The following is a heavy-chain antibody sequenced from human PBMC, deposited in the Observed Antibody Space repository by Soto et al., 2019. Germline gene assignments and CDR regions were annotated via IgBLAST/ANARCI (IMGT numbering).Heavy chain of an antibody. CDR3: TRHDPQWLVEN. D-gene: IGHD6-19*01. CDR1: GFTFSGSA. Sequence: EVQLVESGGGLVQPGGSLKLSCAASGFTFSGSAMHWVRQASGKGLEWVGRIRSKANSYATAYAASVKGRFTISRDDSKSTAYLQMNSLKTEDTAVYYCTRHDPQWLVENWGQGTLVTVSS. J-gene: IGHJ4*02. CDR2: IRSKANSYAT. V-gene: IGHV3-73*02.